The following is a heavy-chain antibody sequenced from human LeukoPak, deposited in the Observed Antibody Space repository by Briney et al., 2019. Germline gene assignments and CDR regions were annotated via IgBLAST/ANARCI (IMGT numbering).Heavy chain of an antibody. D-gene: IGHD5-24*01. J-gene: IGHJ4*02. CDR1: GYTFTSYD. V-gene: IGHV1-8*01. CDR3: ARQDDYNWAYFDY. Sequence: ASVKVSCKASGYTFTSYDINWVRQATGQGLEWMGWMNPISGNTGYAQKFLGRVTITSNTAISTAYMELSSLRSEDTAVYYCARQDDYNWAYFDYWGQGTLVTVSS. CDR2: MNPISGNT.